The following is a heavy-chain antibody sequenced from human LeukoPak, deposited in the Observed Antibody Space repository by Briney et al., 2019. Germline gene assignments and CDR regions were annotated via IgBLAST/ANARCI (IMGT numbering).Heavy chain of an antibody. D-gene: IGHD3-10*01. Sequence: AASVKVSCKASGYTFTSYGISWVRQAPGQGLEWMGWISAYNGNTNYAQKLQGRVTMTTDTSTSTAYMELRSLRSDDTAVYYCARNLWFGESSDAFDMWGQGTMVTVSS. V-gene: IGHV1-18*01. CDR3: ARNLWFGESSDAFDM. CDR2: ISAYNGNT. CDR1: GYTFTSYG. J-gene: IGHJ3*02.